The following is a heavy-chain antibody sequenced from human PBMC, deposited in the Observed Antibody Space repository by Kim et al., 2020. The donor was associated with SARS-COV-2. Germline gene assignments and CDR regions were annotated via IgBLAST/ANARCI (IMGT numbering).Heavy chain of an antibody. Sequence: DSVKGRFTISRDNSKNTLYLQMNSLRAEDTAVYYCAKETLGYCSSTSCYGWFDPWGQGTLVTVSS. J-gene: IGHJ5*02. D-gene: IGHD2-2*01. V-gene: IGHV3-23*01. CDR3: AKETLGYCSSTSCYGWFDP.